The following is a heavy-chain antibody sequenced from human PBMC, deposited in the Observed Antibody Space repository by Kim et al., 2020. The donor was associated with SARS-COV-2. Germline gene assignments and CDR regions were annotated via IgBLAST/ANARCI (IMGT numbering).Heavy chain of an antibody. D-gene: IGHD1-1*01. CDR3: ARHQWYNSGRFRIDAFDI. CDR2: IHPSDSDT. V-gene: IGHV5-51*01. CDR1: GYRFSSQW. Sequence: GESLKISCQGSGYRFSSQWIGWVRQMPGKGLEWMGIIHPSDSDTRYSPSFQGQVTISADKSISTAYLQWRSLKASDSAMYFCARHQWYNSGRFRIDAFDIWGQGTMVSVSS. J-gene: IGHJ3*02.